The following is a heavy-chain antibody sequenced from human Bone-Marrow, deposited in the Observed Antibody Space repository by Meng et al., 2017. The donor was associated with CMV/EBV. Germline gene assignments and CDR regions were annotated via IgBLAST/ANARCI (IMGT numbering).Heavy chain of an antibody. V-gene: IGHV4-34*01. Sequence: SETLSLTCAVYGGSFSGYYWSWIRQPPGKGLEWIGEINHSGNTNYNPSLKSRVTISVDTSKNQFSLKLSSVTAADTAVYYCARHELGATGLSGFDPWGQGTLVTVSS. CDR2: INHSGNT. CDR1: GGSFSGYY. CDR3: ARHELGATGLSGFDP. D-gene: IGHD1-26*01. J-gene: IGHJ5*02.